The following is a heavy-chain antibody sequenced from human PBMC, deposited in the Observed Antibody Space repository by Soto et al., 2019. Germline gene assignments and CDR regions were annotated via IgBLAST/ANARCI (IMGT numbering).Heavy chain of an antibody. D-gene: IGHD2-21*01. V-gene: IGHV3-30*18. CDR1: GFTLSNIG. J-gene: IGHJ4*02. CDR3: AKESGGERYAAYFDY. Sequence: QVQLVESGGGVVQPGTSLRLACAASGFTLSNIGMQWVRQAPGKGLEWVAVISAGGNTKYYADSVKGRFTISRDKSKNTLFLQMNSLRTEDTAMYSCAKESGGERYAAYFDYWGQGTLVTVSS. CDR2: ISAGGNTK.